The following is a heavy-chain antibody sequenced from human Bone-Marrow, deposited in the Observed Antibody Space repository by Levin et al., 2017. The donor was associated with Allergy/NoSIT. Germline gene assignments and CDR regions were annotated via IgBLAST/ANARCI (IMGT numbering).Heavy chain of an antibody. Sequence: GESLKISCAASGFTFSHYDMHWVRLAPGKGLEWVAVMSNDENSYYYADSVKGRFTISRDNAKNTLYLQMNSLRGDDTAVYFCARLRVGAILDAFDIWGQGTMVTVSS. CDR1: GFTFSHYD. CDR3: ARLRVGAILDAFDI. CDR2: MSNDENSY. J-gene: IGHJ3*02. D-gene: IGHD1-26*01. V-gene: IGHV3-30*04.